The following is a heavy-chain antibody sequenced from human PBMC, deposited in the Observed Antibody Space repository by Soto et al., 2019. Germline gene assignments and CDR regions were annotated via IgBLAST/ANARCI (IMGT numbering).Heavy chain of an antibody. CDR1: GFTFSSYE. Sequence: GGSLRLSCAAYGFTFSSYEMNWVRQAPGKGLEWVSYISSSGSTIYYADSVKGRFTISRDNAKNSLHLQMNSLRAEDTAVYYCARDPRRGGPYYYDSSGYPYYYYGMDVWGQGTTVTVSS. J-gene: IGHJ6*02. V-gene: IGHV3-48*03. D-gene: IGHD3-22*01. CDR2: ISSSGSTI. CDR3: ARDPRRGGPYYYDSSGYPYYYYGMDV.